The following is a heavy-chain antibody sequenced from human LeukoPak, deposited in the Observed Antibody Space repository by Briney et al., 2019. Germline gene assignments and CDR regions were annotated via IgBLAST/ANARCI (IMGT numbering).Heavy chain of an antibody. CDR2: IRYDGSNK. V-gene: IGHV3-30*02. CDR1: GFAFSSYG. D-gene: IGHD3-3*01. CDR3: AKAAHYDFWSGYDY. Sequence: GGSLRLSCAASGFAFSSYGMHWVRQAPGKGLEWVTFIRYDGSNKYYTDSVKARFTISRDNSKNTLYLQMNSLRAEDTAVYYCAKAAHYDFWSGYDYWGQGTVVTVSS. J-gene: IGHJ4*02.